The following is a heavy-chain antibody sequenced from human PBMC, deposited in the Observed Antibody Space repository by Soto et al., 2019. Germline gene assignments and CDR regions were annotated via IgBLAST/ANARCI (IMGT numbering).Heavy chain of an antibody. Sequence: PSETLSLTCTVSGGSISSSDYYWGWIRQSPGRGPEWIGSVFYTGFTSYNPSLESRVSVSVDTSKNQFSLKVSAVTAADTAVYYCASSQKGYNWNYFDHWGQGALVTVSS. CDR3: ASSQKGYNWNYFDH. CDR1: GGSISSSDYY. V-gene: IGHV4-39*01. J-gene: IGHJ4*02. D-gene: IGHD1-20*01. CDR2: VFYTGFT.